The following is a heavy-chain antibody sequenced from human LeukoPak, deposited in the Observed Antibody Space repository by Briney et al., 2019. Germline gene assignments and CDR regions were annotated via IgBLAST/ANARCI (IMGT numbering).Heavy chain of an antibody. CDR3: ARQIGGDYYDSSFVVY. Sequence: KPSETLSLTCTVSGVSISSSSYYWGWIRQPPGKGLEWIGSIYYSGSTYYNPSLKSRVTISVDTSKNQFSLKLSSVTAADTAVYYCARQIGGDYYDSSFVVYWGQGTLVTVSS. D-gene: IGHD3-22*01. CDR2: IYYSGST. V-gene: IGHV4-39*01. CDR1: GVSISSSSYY. J-gene: IGHJ4*02.